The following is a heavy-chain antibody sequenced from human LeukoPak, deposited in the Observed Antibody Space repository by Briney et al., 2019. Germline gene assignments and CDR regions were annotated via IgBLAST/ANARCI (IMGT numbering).Heavy chain of an antibody. CDR2: IIPIFGTA. V-gene: IGHV1-69*05. CDR1: GGTFSSYA. Sequence: SVKVSCKASGGTFSSYAISWVRQAPGQGLEWMGRIIPIFGTANYAQKFQGRVTITTDESTSTAYMELSSLTSDDTAVYYCARDVHGDYGSGWFDPWGQGTLVSVSS. J-gene: IGHJ5*02. D-gene: IGHD4-17*01. CDR3: ARDVHGDYGSGWFDP.